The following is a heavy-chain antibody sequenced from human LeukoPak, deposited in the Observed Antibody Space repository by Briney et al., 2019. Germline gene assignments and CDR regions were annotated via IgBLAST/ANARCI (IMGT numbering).Heavy chain of an antibody. CDR3: ARGGYDLAVAGTRKEYYFDY. Sequence: SETLSLTCAVYGGSFSGYYWSWIRQPPGKGLEWIAEINHSGSTNYNPSLKSRVTISVDTSKNQFSLKLSSVTAADTAVYYCARGGYDLAVAGTRKEYYFDYWGQGTLVTFSS. CDR2: INHSGST. V-gene: IGHV4-34*01. D-gene: IGHD6-19*01. CDR1: GGSFSGYY. J-gene: IGHJ4*02.